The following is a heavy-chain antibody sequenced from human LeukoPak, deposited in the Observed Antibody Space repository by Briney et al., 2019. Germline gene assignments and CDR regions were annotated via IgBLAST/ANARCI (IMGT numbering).Heavy chain of an antibody. D-gene: IGHD5-18*01. Sequence: TSETLSLTCSVSGGSISRYYWSWIRQPPGKGLEWIGYVYYSGSTKYSPSLKSRVTISIDTSKNQFSLKLSSVTAADTAVYYCARGIFGYSYWGQGTLVTVSS. CDR3: ARGIFGYSY. V-gene: IGHV4-59*12. CDR2: VYYSGST. CDR1: GGSISRYY. J-gene: IGHJ4*02.